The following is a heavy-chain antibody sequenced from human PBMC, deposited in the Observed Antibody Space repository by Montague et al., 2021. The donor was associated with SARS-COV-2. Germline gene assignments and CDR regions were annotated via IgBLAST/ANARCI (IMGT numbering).Heavy chain of an antibody. CDR3: ASMVRAQVYYFDY. CDR2: IFYSGXT. D-gene: IGHD3-10*01. J-gene: IGHJ4*02. CDR1: GGSISSSSYY. V-gene: IGHV4-39*01. Sequence: SETLSLTCTVSGGSISSSSYYWGWIRQPPGKGLEWIGSIFYSGXTXYXXXXKSRVTISVDTSKNQFSLKLSSVTVADTAVYYCASMVRAQVYYFDYWGQGTLVTVSS.